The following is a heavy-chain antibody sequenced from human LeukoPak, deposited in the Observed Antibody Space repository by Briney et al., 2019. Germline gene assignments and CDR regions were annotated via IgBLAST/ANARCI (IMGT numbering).Heavy chain of an antibody. J-gene: IGHJ6*02. CDR1: GGSISSYY. D-gene: IGHD3-10*01. V-gene: IGHV4-59*01. CDR2: AYYRGST. Sequence: PSETLSLTCTVSGGSISSYYWNWFRQPPGKALEWLGYAYYRGSTNYNPSLKTRLTISVDTSKAQFSLTLSSVTAADTAIYYCASRSGRNYYGMDVWGQGTTVIVSS. CDR3: ASRSGRNYYGMDV.